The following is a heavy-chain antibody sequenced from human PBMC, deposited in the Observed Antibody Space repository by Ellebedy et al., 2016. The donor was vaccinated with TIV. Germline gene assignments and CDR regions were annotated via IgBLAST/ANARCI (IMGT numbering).Heavy chain of an antibody. CDR3: ARGDSSSSYSNDAFDI. CDR2: INPNSGGT. Sequence: AASVKVSCKASGYTFTGYYMHWVRQAPGQGLEWMGWINPNSGGTNYAQKFQGWVTMTRDTSISTAYMELSRLRSDDTAVYYCARGDSSSSYSNDAFDIWGQGTMVTVSS. V-gene: IGHV1-2*04. J-gene: IGHJ3*02. CDR1: GYTFTGYY. D-gene: IGHD3-22*01.